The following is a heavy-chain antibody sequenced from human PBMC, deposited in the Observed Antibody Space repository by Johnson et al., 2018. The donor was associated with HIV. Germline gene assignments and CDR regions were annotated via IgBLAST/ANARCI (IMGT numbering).Heavy chain of an antibody. V-gene: IGHV3-30*04. CDR1: GFTFSSYA. J-gene: IGHJ3*02. CDR2: ISYDGSEK. D-gene: IGHD3-22*01. CDR3: ARDQKYETMIVVVWWAFDI. Sequence: QVQLVESGGGVVQPGRSLRLSCAASGFTFSSYAMHWVRQAPGKGLEWVAAISYDGSEKYYVDSVRGRFTISRDNAKNSLYLQMNSLRAEDTAVYYCARDQKYETMIVVVWWAFDIWGQGTMVTVSS.